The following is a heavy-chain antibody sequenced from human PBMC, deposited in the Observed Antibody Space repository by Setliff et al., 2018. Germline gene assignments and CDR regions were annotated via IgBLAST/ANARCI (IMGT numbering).Heavy chain of an antibody. CDR2: VRFDGTYK. Sequence: LRLSCAASGFVFGTYGMHWVRQAPGKGLDWVASVRFDGTYKVYGDSVKGRFTISRDNSENTLFLQMNSLRSEDTAVYYCARALPSIHIDYWGQGTLVTVSS. D-gene: IGHD6-6*01. CDR3: ARALPSIHIDY. CDR1: GFVFGTYG. J-gene: IGHJ4*02. V-gene: IGHV3-30*02.